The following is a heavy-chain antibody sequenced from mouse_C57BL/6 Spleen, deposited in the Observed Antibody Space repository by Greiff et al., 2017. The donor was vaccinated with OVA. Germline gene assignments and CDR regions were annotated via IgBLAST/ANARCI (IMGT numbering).Heavy chain of an antibody. J-gene: IGHJ3*01. D-gene: IGHD3-2*02. Sequence: QVHVKQSGAELVRPGASVKLSCKASGYTFTDYYINWVKQRPGQGLEWIARIYPGSGNTYYNEKFKGKATLTAEKSSSTAYMQLSSLTSEDSAVYFCARSLDSSGYVGFAYWGQGTLVTVSA. CDR3: ARSLDSSGYVGFAY. CDR2: IYPGSGNT. CDR1: GYTFTDYY. V-gene: IGHV1-76*01.